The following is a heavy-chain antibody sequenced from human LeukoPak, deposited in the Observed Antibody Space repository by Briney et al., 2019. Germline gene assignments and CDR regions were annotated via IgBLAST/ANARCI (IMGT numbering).Heavy chain of an antibody. Sequence: ASETLSLTCTVSGVSISNYSWSWIRQPPGKGLEWIGYISYSGSTSYNPSLRSRVTISVDTSKNQFSLKLSSVTAADTAVYYCATDGNFDLWGRGTPVTVSS. J-gene: IGHJ2*01. CDR3: ATDGNFDL. CDR2: ISYSGST. V-gene: IGHV4-59*01. CDR1: GVSISNYS. D-gene: IGHD1-26*01.